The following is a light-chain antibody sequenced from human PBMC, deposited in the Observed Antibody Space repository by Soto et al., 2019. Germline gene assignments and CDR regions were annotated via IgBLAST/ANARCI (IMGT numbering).Light chain of an antibody. J-gene: IGLJ2*01. V-gene: IGLV1-40*01. CDR2: DST. CDR1: SSNIGSGYA. Sequence: QAVVTQPPSVSGAPGQRVTISCTGSSSNIGSGYAVHWYQQLPGTGPRLLIYDSTSRPSGVPDRFSGSKSGTSASLAITGLQAEDEADYYCQSYDSSLSGSVLFGAGTQLTVL. CDR3: QSYDSSLSGSVL.